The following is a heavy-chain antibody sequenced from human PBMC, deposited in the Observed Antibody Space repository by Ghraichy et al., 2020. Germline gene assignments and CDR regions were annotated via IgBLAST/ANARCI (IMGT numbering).Heavy chain of an antibody. J-gene: IGHJ4*02. CDR2: ITNSGRTT. CDR1: GFYFSGHV. CDR3: AKVGALLRRFQDTDY. V-gene: IGHV3-23*01. D-gene: IGHD3-3*01. Sequence: GGSLRLSCVGSGFYFSGHVMSWVRQAPGKAPEFVSSITNSGRTTYIAKSVEGRFTISRDNSENTLYLQMNSLRVDDTAVYFCAKVGALLRRFQDTDYWGQGTLVTVSS.